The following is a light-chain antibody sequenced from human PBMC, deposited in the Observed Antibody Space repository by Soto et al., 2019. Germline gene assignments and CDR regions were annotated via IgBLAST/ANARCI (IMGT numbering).Light chain of an antibody. J-gene: IGKJ4*01. CDR2: AAS. CDR1: QGISSF. CDR3: QKYDSAPSLT. V-gene: IGKV1-27*01. Sequence: DIQMTQSPSSLSASVGDRVTVTCRASQGISSFLAWYQQKPGKVPKLLFYAASTLQPGVPSRFSGSGYGTDFTLTISSLQPEDVATYYCQKYDSAPSLTFGGGTKVEIK.